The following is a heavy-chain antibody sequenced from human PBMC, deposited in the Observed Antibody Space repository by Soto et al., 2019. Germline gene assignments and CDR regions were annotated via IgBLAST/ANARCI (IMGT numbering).Heavy chain of an antibody. CDR3: ARHFVAVVIKGWGY. Sequence: SSETLSLTCNVSGGSIDRSNYYWDWLRQPPGKGLEWIGTTYYNGNAYYNPSLRSRVSMSVDTSKNQFPLKLISVTAADTAVYYCARHFVAVVIKGWGYWGQGKLVTVS. V-gene: IGHV4-39*01. D-gene: IGHD3-10*01. CDR1: GGSIDRSNYY. J-gene: IGHJ4*02. CDR2: TYYNGNA.